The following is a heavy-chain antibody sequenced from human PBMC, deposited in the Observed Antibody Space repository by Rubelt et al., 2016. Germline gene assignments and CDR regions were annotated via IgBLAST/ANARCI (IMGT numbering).Heavy chain of an antibody. CDR3: ARLSSGWYYFDY. V-gene: IGHV4-39*01. CDR1: GGSISSSSYY. Sequence: QLQLQESGPGLVKPSETLSLTCTVSGGSISSSSYYWGWIRQPPGKGLEWIGSIYYSGSTYYNPSLKSRATISVDTSKNQCSRKLSSVTAADTAVYYCARLSSGWYYFDYWGQGTLVTVSS. J-gene: IGHJ4*02. CDR2: IYYSGST. D-gene: IGHD6-19*01.